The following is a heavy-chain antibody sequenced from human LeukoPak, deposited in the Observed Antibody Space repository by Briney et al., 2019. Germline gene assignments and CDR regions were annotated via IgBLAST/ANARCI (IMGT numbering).Heavy chain of an antibody. V-gene: IGHV4-31*03. Sequence: SQTLSPTYTVSGGSMSRGGYYWGWIRQHPGKGLEWIGYIYYSGSTNYNPSLKSRVTISVDTSKNQFSLKLSSVTAADTAVYYCARQGAGFHFDYWGRGTLVTVSS. CDR2: IYYSGST. D-gene: IGHD3-10*01. J-gene: IGHJ4*02. CDR1: GGSMSRGGYY. CDR3: ARQGAGFHFDY.